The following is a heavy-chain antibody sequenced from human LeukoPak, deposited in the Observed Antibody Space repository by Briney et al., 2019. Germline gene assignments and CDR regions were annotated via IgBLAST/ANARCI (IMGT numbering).Heavy chain of an antibody. CDR2: ISDSGGGT. J-gene: IGHJ4*02. CDR1: GFTFNTYS. V-gene: IGHV3-23*01. Sequence: GGSLRLSCAASGFTFNTYSMSWARQAPGKGLEWVSTISDSGGGTYHADSVKGRFTISRDNSKNTLYLQMNSLRADDTAVYYCDGADFWGQGTLVTVSS. CDR3: DGADF.